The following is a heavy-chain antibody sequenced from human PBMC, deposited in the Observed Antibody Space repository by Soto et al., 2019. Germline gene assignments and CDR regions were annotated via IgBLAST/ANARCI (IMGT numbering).Heavy chain of an antibody. CDR2: IYTSGST. J-gene: IGHJ3*02. V-gene: IGHV4-4*07. D-gene: IGHD3-22*01. Sequence: LSLTCTVSGGSISSYYWSWIRQPAGKGLEWIGRIYTSGSTNYNPSLKSRVTMSVDTSKNQFSLKLSSVTAADTAVYYCARDSGPTYYYDSSGYSEAFDIWGQGTMVTVSS. CDR3: ARDSGPTYYYDSSGYSEAFDI. CDR1: GGSISSYY.